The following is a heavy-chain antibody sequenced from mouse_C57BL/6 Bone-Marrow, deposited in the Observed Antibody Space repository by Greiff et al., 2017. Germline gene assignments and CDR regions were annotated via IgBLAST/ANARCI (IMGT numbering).Heavy chain of an antibody. J-gene: IGHJ3*01. CDR2: INPNNGGT. V-gene: IGHV1-26*01. Sequence: EVQLQQSGPELVKPGASVKISCKASGYTFTDYYMNWVKQSHGKSLEWIGDINPNNGGTSYNQKFKGKATLTAEKSSSTAYMQLSSLASEDSAVYFWARSYDYPFAYWGQGTLVTVSA. D-gene: IGHD2-4*01. CDR1: GYTFTDYY. CDR3: ARSYDYPFAY.